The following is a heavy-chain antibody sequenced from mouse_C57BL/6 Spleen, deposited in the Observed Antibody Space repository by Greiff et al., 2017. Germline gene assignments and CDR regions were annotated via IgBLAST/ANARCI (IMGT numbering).Heavy chain of an antibody. J-gene: IGHJ1*03. V-gene: IGHV1-54*01. CDR3: ARGGYNWYFDV. CDR1: GYAFTNYL. Sequence: QVQLKESGAELVRPGTSVKVSCKASGYAFTNYLIEWVKQRPGQGLEWIGVINPGSGGTNYNEKFKGKATLTADKSSSTAYMQLSSLTSEDSAVYFCARGGYNWYFDVWGTGTTVTVSS. CDR2: INPGSGGT. D-gene: IGHD2-2*01.